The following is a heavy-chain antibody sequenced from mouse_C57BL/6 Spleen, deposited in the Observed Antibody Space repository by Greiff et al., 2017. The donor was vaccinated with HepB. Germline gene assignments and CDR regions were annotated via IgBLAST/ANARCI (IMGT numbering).Heavy chain of an antibody. J-gene: IGHJ1*03. CDR2: ISSGGDYI. D-gene: IGHD1-1*01. CDR1: GFTFSSYA. Sequence: EVQVVESGEGLVKPGGSLKLSCAASGFTFSSYAMSWVRQTPEKRLEWVAYISSGGDYIYYADTVKGRFTISRDNARNTLYLQMSSLKSEDTAMYYCTRGYGSSPVFDVWGTGTTVTVSS. V-gene: IGHV5-9-1*02. CDR3: TRGYGSSPVFDV.